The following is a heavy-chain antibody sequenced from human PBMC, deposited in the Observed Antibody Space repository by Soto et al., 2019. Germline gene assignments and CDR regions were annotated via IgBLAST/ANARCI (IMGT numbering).Heavy chain of an antibody. CDR2: ISYDGSNK. Sequence: QVQLVESGGGVVQPGRSLRLSCAASGFTFSSYAMHWVRQAPGKGLEWVAVISYDGSNKYYADSVKGRFTISRDNSKNTLYLQMNSLRAEDTAVYYCASAGGLWFGELPRDYWGQGTLVTVSS. D-gene: IGHD3-10*01. J-gene: IGHJ4*02. V-gene: IGHV3-30-3*01. CDR1: GFTFSSYA. CDR3: ASAGGLWFGELPRDY.